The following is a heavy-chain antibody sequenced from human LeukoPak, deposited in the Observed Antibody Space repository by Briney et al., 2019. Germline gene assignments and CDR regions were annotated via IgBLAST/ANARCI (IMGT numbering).Heavy chain of an antibody. CDR2: INPTSGGT. V-gene: IGHV1-2*02. CDR1: GYTFTGYY. CDR3: ARYSGYDEPFEY. D-gene: IGHD5-12*01. Sequence: ALVKVSCKASGYTFTGYYMHWVRRAPGQGLEWMGWINPTSGGTSYAQKFQGRVTMTRDTSVTTAYMELSRLRSDDTAVYYCARYSGYDEPFEYWGQGTLVTVSS. J-gene: IGHJ4*02.